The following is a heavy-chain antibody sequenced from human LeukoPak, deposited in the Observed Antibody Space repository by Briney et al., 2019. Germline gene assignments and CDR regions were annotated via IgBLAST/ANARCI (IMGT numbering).Heavy chain of an antibody. V-gene: IGHV3-9*01. CDR1: GFTFDDYA. CDR3: AVLGDYYDSSGYYPPGGDAFDI. J-gene: IGHJ3*02. Sequence: GGSLRLSCAASGFTFDDYAMHWVRQAPGKGLEWVSSISWNSGSIGYADSVKGRFTISRDNAKNSLYLQMNSLRAEDTALYYCAVLGDYYDSSGYYPPGGDAFDIWGQGTMVTVSS. CDR2: ISWNSGSI. D-gene: IGHD3-22*01.